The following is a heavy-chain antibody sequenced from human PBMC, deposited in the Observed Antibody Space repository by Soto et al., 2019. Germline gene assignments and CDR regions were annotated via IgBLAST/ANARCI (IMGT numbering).Heavy chain of an antibody. Sequence: ASVKVSCKASGYTFTSYYMHWVRQAPGQGLEWMGIINPSGGSTSYAQKFQGRVTMTRDTSTSTAYMELSSLRSEDTAVYYCARDRSEYYYDSSGYSNNWFDPWGQGTLVTVSS. V-gene: IGHV1-46*01. CDR1: GYTFTSYY. J-gene: IGHJ5*02. CDR2: INPSGGST. CDR3: ARDRSEYYYDSSGYSNNWFDP. D-gene: IGHD3-22*01.